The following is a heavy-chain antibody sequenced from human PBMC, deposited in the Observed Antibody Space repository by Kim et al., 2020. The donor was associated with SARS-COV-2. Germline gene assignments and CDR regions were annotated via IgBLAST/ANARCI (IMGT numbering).Heavy chain of an antibody. V-gene: IGHV4-39*01. D-gene: IGHD6-19*01. Sequence: LKSRVTISVATSKNQFSLKLSSVTAADTAVYYCARQGTIRSVAEGYYFDYWGQGTLVTVSS. J-gene: IGHJ4*02. CDR3: ARQGTIRSVAEGYYFDY.